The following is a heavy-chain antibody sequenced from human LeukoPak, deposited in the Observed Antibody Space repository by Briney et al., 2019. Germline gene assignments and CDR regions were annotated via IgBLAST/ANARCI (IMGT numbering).Heavy chain of an antibody. J-gene: IGHJ3*02. D-gene: IGHD3-9*01. CDR3: AKSWLSQDAFDI. CDR1: GFTFSSYA. V-gene: IGHV3-23*01. Sequence: PGGSLRLSCAASGFTFSSYAMSWVRQAPGKGLEGVSAISGSGGSTYYADSVKGRFTISRDNSKNTLYLQMNSLRAEDTAVYYCAKSWLSQDAFDIWGQGTMVTVSS. CDR2: ISGSGGST.